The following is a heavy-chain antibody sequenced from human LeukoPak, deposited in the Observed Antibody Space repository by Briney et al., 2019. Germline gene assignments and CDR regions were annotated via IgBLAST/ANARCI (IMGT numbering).Heavy chain of an antibody. V-gene: IGHV3-30*02. CDR2: IRFDGTSE. CDR1: GFTFSSYE. CDR3: AKTSLSDPSGHYYYMDV. D-gene: IGHD3-3*01. Sequence: GGSLRLSCAASGFTFSSYEMNWARQAPGKGLEWVAFIRFDGTSEFYADSVKARFTISRDNSQNTVSLQLNNLRIEDTALYYCAKTSLSDPSGHYYYMDVWGKGTTVTVSS. J-gene: IGHJ6*03.